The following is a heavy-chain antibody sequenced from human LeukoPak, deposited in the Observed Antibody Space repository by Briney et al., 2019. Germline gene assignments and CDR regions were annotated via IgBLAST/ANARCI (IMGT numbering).Heavy chain of an antibody. Sequence: GASVKVSCKASGGTFSSYAISWVRQAPGQGLEWMGRIIPILGIANYAQKFQGRVTITADKSTSTAYMELSSLRSEDTTVYYCARGQERTAAGTEDYWGQGTLVTVSS. CDR2: IIPILGIA. CDR3: ARGQERTAAGTEDY. D-gene: IGHD6-13*01. CDR1: GGTFSSYA. J-gene: IGHJ4*02. V-gene: IGHV1-69*04.